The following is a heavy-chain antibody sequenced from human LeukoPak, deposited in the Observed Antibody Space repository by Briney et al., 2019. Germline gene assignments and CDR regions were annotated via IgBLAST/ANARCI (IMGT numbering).Heavy chain of an antibody. V-gene: IGHV4-59*01. CDR2: IYYSGST. D-gene: IGHD1-26*01. Sequence: PSETLSLTCTVSSGSISSYYWSWIRQPPGKGLEWIGYIYYSGSTNYNPSLKSRVTISVDTSKNQFSLKLTSVTAADTAVYYCARGDRVGATTFSLGYWGQGTLVTVSS. J-gene: IGHJ4*02. CDR3: ARGDRVGATTFSLGY. CDR1: SGSISSYY.